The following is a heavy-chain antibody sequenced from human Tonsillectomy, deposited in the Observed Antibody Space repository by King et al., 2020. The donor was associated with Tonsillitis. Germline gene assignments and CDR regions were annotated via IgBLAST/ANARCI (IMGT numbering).Heavy chain of an antibody. Sequence: LTLKESGPTLVKPTQTLTLTCTFSGFSLTTSGVGVGWIRQPPGRALEWLSLIYWDDDKRYSPSLKSRLTITKDTPKNQVVLTMTNMDPVDTATYYCAHRDMATTSGAFDIWGQGTMVTVSS. J-gene: IGHJ3*02. CDR1: GFSLTTSGVG. CDR2: IYWDDDK. CDR3: AHRDMATTSGAFDI. V-gene: IGHV2-5*02. D-gene: IGHD5-24*01.